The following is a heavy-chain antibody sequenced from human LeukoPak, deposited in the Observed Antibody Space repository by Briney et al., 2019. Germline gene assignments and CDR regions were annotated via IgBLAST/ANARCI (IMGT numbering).Heavy chain of an antibody. V-gene: IGHV3-53*01. CDR3: ARDLFGLHTTEGV. CDR1: GFTVSGNY. J-gene: IGHJ6*04. CDR2: IYSGGST. D-gene: IGHD3-10*01. Sequence: GGSLRLSCAASGFTVSGNYMSWVRQAPGKGLEWVSVIYSGGSTYYADSVKGRFTISRDNSKNTLYLQMNSLRAEDTAVYYCARDLFGLHTTEGVWGKGTTVTVSS.